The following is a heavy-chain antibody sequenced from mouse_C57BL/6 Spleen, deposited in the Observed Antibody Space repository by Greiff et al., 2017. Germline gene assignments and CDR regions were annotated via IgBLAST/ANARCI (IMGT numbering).Heavy chain of an antibody. CDR3: TVTTA. CDR1: GYTFTDYE. J-gene: IGHJ2*01. D-gene: IGHD1-2*01. CDR2: IDPETGGT. V-gene: IGHV1-15*01. Sequence: VQLVESGAELVRPGASVTLSCKASGYTFTDYEMHWVKQTPVHGLEWIGAIDPETGGTAYNQKFKGKAILTADKSSSTAYMELRSLTSEDSAVYYCTVTTAWGQGTTLTVSS.